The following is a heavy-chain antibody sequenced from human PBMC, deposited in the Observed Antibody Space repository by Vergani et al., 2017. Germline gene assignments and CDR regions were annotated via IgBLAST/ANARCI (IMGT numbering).Heavy chain of an antibody. D-gene: IGHD2-21*01. Sequence: VQLVESGGGVVQPGGSLRLSCAASGFSFSSYSMNWVRQAPGKGLERVASISGSSSYVFYRDSVEGRFTTTRDNAKKSVYLQMNSLRAADTAMYFCARGLWDCPHIRCSPPAYWGQGAQVTVSS. J-gene: IGHJ4*02. CDR1: GFSFSSYS. CDR3: ARGLWDCPHIRCSPPAY. V-gene: IGHV3-21*01. CDR2: ISGSSSYV.